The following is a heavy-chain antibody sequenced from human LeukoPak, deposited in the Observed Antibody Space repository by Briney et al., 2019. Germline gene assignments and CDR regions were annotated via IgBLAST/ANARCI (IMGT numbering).Heavy chain of an antibody. V-gene: IGHV4-59*01. CDR1: VGSISNYY. CDR3: ARTTEAHSWQTRYYSYYMDV. CDR2: IYYSGVT. Sequence: SETLSLTCTVSVGSISNYYWSWIRDPPGKGLEWSGYIYYSGVTNYNPSLKSRVTLPLDTSKNQFSLMLSSVNAADTAVYYCARTTEAHSWQTRYYSYYMDVWGKGTTVTVSS. D-gene: IGHD6-13*01. J-gene: IGHJ6*03.